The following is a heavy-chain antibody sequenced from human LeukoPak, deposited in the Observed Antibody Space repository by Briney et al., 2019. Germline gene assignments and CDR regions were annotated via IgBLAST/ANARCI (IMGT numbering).Heavy chain of an antibody. CDR2: IIAIFGTA. V-gene: IGHV1-69*06. J-gene: IGHJ6*04. CDR3: ARERGDSVSMDV. CDR1: GGTFTIYA. D-gene: IGHD5/OR15-5a*01. Sequence: SVTLSCKGSGGTFTIYAISWVRQAPGQGLEWIGGIIAIFGTANYAQKFQGRVTITADKSTSTAYMELTILRSEDTAVYYCARERGDSVSMDVWGKGTTVTVSS.